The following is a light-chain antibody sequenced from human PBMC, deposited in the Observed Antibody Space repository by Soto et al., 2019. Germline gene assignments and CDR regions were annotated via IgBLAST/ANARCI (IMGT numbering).Light chain of an antibody. V-gene: IGKV3-15*01. J-gene: IGKJ1*01. CDR3: PQYNNWPPAT. Sequence: EIVMTQSPATLSVSPGERATLSCRASQSVSSKLAWYQQKPGQAPRLLIYRASTRATDIPARISGSGSGTEFTLTISSLQSEDFAVYYCPQYNNWPPATFGQGTRVEIK. CDR1: QSVSSK. CDR2: RAS.